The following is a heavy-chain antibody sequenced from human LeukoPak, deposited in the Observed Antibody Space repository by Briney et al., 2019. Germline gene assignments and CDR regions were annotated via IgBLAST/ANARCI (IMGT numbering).Heavy chain of an antibody. Sequence: SEILSLTCAVSGGSISSGNWWSWVRQPPGKGLEWIGEIYHSGSTNYNPSLKSRVTISVDKSKNQFSLKLSSVTAADTAVYYCARRGYSYGSVSFDYWGQGTLVTVSS. CDR2: IYHSGST. V-gene: IGHV4-4*02. CDR3: ARRGYSYGSVSFDY. CDR1: GGSISSGNW. D-gene: IGHD5-18*01. J-gene: IGHJ4*02.